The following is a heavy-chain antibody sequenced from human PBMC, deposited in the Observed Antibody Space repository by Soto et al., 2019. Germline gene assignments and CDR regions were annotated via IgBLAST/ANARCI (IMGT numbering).Heavy chain of an antibody. Sequence: PPETLSLTCTVSGGSIIRGDYCWSWIRQPPGKGREWIGYIDYSGSTYYNPSLKSRVTISVDTSKNQFSLKLSSVTAADTAVYYCARVGGFGATTIDYWGQGTLVTVSS. D-gene: IGHD3-10*01. V-gene: IGHV4-30-4*01. CDR3: ARVGGFGATTIDY. CDR1: GGSIIRGDYC. CDR2: IDYSGST. J-gene: IGHJ4*02.